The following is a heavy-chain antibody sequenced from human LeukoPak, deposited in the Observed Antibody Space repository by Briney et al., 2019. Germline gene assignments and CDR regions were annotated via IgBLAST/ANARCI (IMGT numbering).Heavy chain of an antibody. D-gene: IGHD3-3*01. J-gene: IGHJ4*02. V-gene: IGHV1-18*01. Sequence: EASVKVSCKASGYTFTSYGISWVRQAPGQGLEWMGWISAYNGNTNYAQKLQGRVTMTTDTSTSTAYMELRSLRSDDTAVNYCARDRGVLEWLLSAFDYWGQGTLVTVSS. CDR2: ISAYNGNT. CDR1: GYTFTSYG. CDR3: ARDRGVLEWLLSAFDY.